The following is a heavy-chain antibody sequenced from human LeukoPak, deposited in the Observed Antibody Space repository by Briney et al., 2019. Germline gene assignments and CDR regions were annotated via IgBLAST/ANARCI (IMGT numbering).Heavy chain of an antibody. D-gene: IGHD2-15*01. Sequence: GESLKISCKVSGYSFIYYWIVWVRQMPGKGLEWTGVIYPGDSDTRYSPSFQGQVTISADKSINTAYLQWSSLRASDTGMYFCARRAKDEYADFWGQGTLLTVSS. V-gene: IGHV5-51*01. CDR1: GYSFIYYW. CDR3: ARRAKDEYADF. J-gene: IGHJ4*02. CDR2: IYPGDSDT.